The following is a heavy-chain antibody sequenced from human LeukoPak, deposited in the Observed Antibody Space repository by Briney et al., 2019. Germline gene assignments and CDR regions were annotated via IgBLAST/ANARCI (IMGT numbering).Heavy chain of an antibody. CDR2: IIPIFGTA. V-gene: IGHV1-69*06. Sequence: EASVKVSCKASGGTFSSYAISRVRQAPGQGLEWMGGIIPIFGTANYAQKFQGRVTITADKSTSTAYMELSSLRSEDTAVYYCARDHYDILTGYYAPPSNWFDPWGQGTLVTVSS. CDR1: GGTFSSYA. CDR3: ARDHYDILTGYYAPPSNWFDP. D-gene: IGHD3-9*01. J-gene: IGHJ5*02.